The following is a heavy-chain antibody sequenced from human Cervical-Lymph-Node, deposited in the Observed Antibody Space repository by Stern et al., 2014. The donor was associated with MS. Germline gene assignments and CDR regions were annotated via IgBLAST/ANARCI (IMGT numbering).Heavy chain of an antibody. Sequence: VQLVQSGGGLVKPGGSLRLSCAASASTFSDYSMNWVRHAPGQGLEWVASIRGGSGSTYYGDSVKGRFAISRDNAKKSLYLHMSSLRGEDTAVYYCTTRDNYGDYWGQGTQVTVSS. CDR3: TTRDNYGDY. J-gene: IGHJ4*02. D-gene: IGHD4-11*01. V-gene: IGHV3-21*01. CDR2: IRGGSGST. CDR1: ASTFSDYS.